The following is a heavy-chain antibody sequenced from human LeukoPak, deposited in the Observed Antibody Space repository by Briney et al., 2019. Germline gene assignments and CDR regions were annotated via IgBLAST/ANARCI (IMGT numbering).Heavy chain of an antibody. V-gene: IGHV1-2*06. D-gene: IGHD2-2*01. J-gene: IGHJ4*02. Sequence: ASVKVSCKASGYTFTGYHMHWVRQAPGQGLEWMGRINPNSGDTNYAQKFQGRVTMTRDTSISTAYMELSSLRSEDTAVYYCASSCSSTNCYGRSDYWGQGTLVTVSS. CDR1: GYTFTGYH. CDR3: ASSCSSTNCYGRSDY. CDR2: INPNSGDT.